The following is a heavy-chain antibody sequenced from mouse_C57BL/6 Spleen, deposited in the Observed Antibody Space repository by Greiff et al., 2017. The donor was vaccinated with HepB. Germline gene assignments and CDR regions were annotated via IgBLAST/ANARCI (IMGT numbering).Heavy chain of an antibody. CDR1: GYTFTSYW. D-gene: IGHD1-1*01. Sequence: VQLQQPGAELVRPGTSVKLSCKASGYTFTSYWMHWVKQRPGQGLEWIGVIDPSDSYTNYNQKFKGKAKLTVDTSSSTAYMQLSSLTSEDSAVYYCAFHYYGSPYYYAMDYWGQGTSVTVSS. J-gene: IGHJ4*01. CDR2: IDPSDSYT. CDR3: AFHYYGSPYYYAMDY. V-gene: IGHV1-59*01.